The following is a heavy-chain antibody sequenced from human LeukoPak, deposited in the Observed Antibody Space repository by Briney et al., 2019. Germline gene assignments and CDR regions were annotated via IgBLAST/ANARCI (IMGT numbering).Heavy chain of an antibody. CDR1: GFTLSNHW. V-gene: IGHV3-74*01. Sequence: GGSLRLSCGASGFTLSNHWMAWVRQVPGKGQVWVSRITNDESSTSYADSVKGRFTISRDNAKNTLFLQMDSLRTEDTAVYYCATNTNGYYNYWGQGTLVTVSS. CDR3: ATNTNGYYNY. D-gene: IGHD3-22*01. CDR2: ITNDESST. J-gene: IGHJ4*02.